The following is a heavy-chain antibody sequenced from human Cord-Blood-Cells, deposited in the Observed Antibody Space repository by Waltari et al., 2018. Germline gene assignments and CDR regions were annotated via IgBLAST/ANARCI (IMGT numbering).Heavy chain of an antibody. CDR1: GFTFSSHW. Sequence: EVQLVESGGGWVQPGGSLGLSCAASGFTFSSHWMSWVRQAPGKGLEWVANIKQDGSEKYYVDSVKGRFTISRDNAKNSLYLQMNSLRAEDTAVYYCARGGYWGSKSSVEDYWGQGTLVTVSS. CDR2: IKQDGSEK. V-gene: IGHV3-7*01. J-gene: IGHJ4*02. CDR3: ARGGYWGSKSSVEDY. D-gene: IGHD7-27*01.